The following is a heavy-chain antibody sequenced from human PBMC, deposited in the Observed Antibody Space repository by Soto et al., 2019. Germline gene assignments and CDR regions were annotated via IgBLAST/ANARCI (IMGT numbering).Heavy chain of an antibody. CDR2: INPNSGDT. D-gene: IGHD3-22*01. J-gene: IGHJ4*02. Sequence: ASVKVSCKASGYTFTGYFLHWVRQAPGQGLEWMGWINPNSGDTNYAQKFQGRVTMTRDTSINTAYMELRRLSSDDTAVHYCARVKNYYDSSGPYDYWGQGTLVTV. CDR3: ARVKNYYDSSGPYDY. V-gene: IGHV1-2*02. CDR1: GYTFTGYF.